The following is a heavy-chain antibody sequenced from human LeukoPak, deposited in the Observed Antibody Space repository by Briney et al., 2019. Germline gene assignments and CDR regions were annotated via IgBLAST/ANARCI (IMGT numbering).Heavy chain of an antibody. V-gene: IGHV3-74*01. CDR2: INSDGSWT. CDR1: GNYW. Sequence: GGSLRLSCAASGNYWMHWVRQAPGKGLVWVSHINSDGSWTSYADSVKGRFTISKDNAKNTVYLQMNNLRAEDTAVYYCVGFYETYWGRGTLVTVSS. D-gene: IGHD2/OR15-2a*01. J-gene: IGHJ4*02. CDR3: VGFYETY.